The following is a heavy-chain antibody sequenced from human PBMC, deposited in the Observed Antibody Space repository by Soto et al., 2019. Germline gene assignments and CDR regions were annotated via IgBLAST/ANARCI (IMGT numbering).Heavy chain of an antibody. D-gene: IGHD1-7*01. J-gene: IGHJ6*04. V-gene: IGHV4-34*01. CDR3: ARTTLNWNFGSMDV. CDR2: SNHSEST. CDR1: GGSFSGYN. Sequence: QVQLHQWGAGLLKPSETLSLTCAVYGGSFSGYNWSWIRQPPGKGLEWIGESNHSESTNYNPSLKRRVTISVDTSKNQFSLKLSSVTAADTAVYYCARTTLNWNFGSMDVWGNGTRVTVSS.